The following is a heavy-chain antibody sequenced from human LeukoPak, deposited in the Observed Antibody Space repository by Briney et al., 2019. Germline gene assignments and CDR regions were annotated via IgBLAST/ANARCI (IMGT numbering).Heavy chain of an antibody. V-gene: IGHV4-4*07. CDR2: IYTSGST. CDR3: AREGQLVRGNYYYYYMDV. Sequence: PSETLSLTCTVSGGSISSYYWSWIRQPTGKGLEWIGRIYTSGSTNYNPSLKSRVTMSVDTPKNQFSLKLSSVTAADTAVYYCAREGQLVRGNYYYYYMDVWGKGTTVTVSS. CDR1: GGSISSYY. D-gene: IGHD6-6*01. J-gene: IGHJ6*03.